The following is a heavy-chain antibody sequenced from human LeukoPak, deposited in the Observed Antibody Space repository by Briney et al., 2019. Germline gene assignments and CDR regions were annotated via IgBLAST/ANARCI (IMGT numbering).Heavy chain of an antibody. Sequence: GGSLRLSCAASGFTFSNYWMNWVRQAPGKGLEWVANIKQDGSDKYYVDSVRGRFIISRDNAQNSLYLQMRSLRAEDTAVYYCARDYGDYWGQGTLVTVSS. CDR3: ARDYGDY. CDR2: IKQDGSDK. D-gene: IGHD4-17*01. CDR1: GFTFSNYW. J-gene: IGHJ4*02. V-gene: IGHV3-7*01.